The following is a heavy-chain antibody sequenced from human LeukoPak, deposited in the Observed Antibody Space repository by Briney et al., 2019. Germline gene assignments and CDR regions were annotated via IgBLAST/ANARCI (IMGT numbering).Heavy chain of an antibody. CDR3: AKGLFGELLGYFDY. V-gene: IGHV3-48*04. J-gene: IGHJ4*02. CDR2: ISSSSSTI. Sequence: GGSLRLSCAASGFTFSSYSMNWVRQAPGKGLEWVSYISSSSSTIYYADSVKGRFTISRDNAKNSLSLQMNSLRAEDTAVYYCAKGLFGELLGYFDYWGQGTLVTVSS. D-gene: IGHD3-10*01. CDR1: GFTFSSYS.